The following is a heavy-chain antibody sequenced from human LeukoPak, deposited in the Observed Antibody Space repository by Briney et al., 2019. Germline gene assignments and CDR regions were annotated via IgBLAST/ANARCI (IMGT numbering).Heavy chain of an antibody. CDR2: ISYDGINK. V-gene: IGHV3-30-3*01. CDR1: VFTFSSYA. Sequence: GGSLTLSCAVSVFTFSSYAMHWVRQAPGNALERAAVISYDGINKYYADSVKGRFTISRDNSKNTLYLQMNSLRAEDTAVYYCARALYYYDSSGYGPGFDYWGQGTLVTVSS. J-gene: IGHJ4*02. D-gene: IGHD3-22*01. CDR3: ARALYYYDSSGYGPGFDY.